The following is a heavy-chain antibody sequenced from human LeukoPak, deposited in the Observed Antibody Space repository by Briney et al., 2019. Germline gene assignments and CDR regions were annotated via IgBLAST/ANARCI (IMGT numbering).Heavy chain of an antibody. CDR1: GGTFSSYA. Sequence: SVKVSCKASGGTFSSYAISWVRQAPGQGLEWMGGIIPIFGTANYAQKFQGRVTITADESTSTAYMELSSLRSEDTAVYYCARRGRALRERADNWFDPWGQGTLVTVSS. CDR3: ARRGRALRERADNWFDP. CDR2: IIPIFGTA. V-gene: IGHV1-69*13. J-gene: IGHJ5*02. D-gene: IGHD2-15*01.